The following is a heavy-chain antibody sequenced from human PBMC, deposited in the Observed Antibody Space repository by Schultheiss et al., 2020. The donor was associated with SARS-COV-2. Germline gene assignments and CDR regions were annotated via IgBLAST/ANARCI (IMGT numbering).Heavy chain of an antibody. J-gene: IGHJ5*01. CDR3: ARGYCGGGSCYEGEWFDS. CDR1: GYSFSSYW. CDR2: IYPGESDT. D-gene: IGHD2-15*01. Sequence: GESLKISCKGSGYSFSSYWLGWVRQMPGKGLEWMGIIYPGESDTRYSPSFQGQVTISADKSISTAYLQWSSLKASDTAMYYCARGYCGGGSCYEGEWFDSWGQGTLVNVSS. V-gene: IGHV5-51*01.